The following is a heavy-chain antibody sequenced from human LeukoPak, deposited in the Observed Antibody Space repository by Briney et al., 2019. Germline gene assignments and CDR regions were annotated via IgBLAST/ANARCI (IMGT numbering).Heavy chain of an antibody. J-gene: IGHJ3*02. V-gene: IGHV4-39*01. CDR2: IYYSGST. D-gene: IGHD3-22*01. Sequence: SETLSLTCTVSGGSISSSSYYWGWIRQPPGKGLEWIGSIYYSGSTYYNPSLKSRVTISVDTSKNQFSLKLSSVTAADTAVYYCARRLLQFQYYYDSSAPPHAFDIWGQGRMVTVSS. CDR3: ARRLLQFQYYYDSSAPPHAFDI. CDR1: GGSISSSSYY.